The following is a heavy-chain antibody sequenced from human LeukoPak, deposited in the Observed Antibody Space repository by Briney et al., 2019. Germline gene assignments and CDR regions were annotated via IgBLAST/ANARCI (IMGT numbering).Heavy chain of an antibody. CDR3: AKHSHDGSAPYYEVQLDY. V-gene: IGHV3-23*01. CDR1: GFTFSSFA. D-gene: IGHD3-22*01. CDR2: ISRSGVAT. Sequence: GGSLRLSCAASGFTFSSFAMSWVRQAPGKGLEWVSTISRSGVATYYANSVKGRFTISRDNSKNTVYLQMHSLRAEDTAIYYCAKHSHDGSAPYYEVQLDYWGQGTLVTASS. J-gene: IGHJ4*02.